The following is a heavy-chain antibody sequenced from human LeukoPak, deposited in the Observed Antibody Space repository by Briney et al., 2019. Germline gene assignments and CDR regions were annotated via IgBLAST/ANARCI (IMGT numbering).Heavy chain of an antibody. J-gene: IGHJ3*02. CDR2: IYSGGST. D-gene: IGHD4-17*01. CDR3: ARLRSAAFDI. V-gene: IGHV3-66*04. CDR1: GFTVSSNY. Sequence: GGALRLSCAASGFTVSSNYMSWVRQAPGKGLEWVSVIYSGGSTYYADSVKGRFTISRVNSKNTLYLQMNSLRAEDTAVYYCARLRSAAFDIWGQGTVVTVSS.